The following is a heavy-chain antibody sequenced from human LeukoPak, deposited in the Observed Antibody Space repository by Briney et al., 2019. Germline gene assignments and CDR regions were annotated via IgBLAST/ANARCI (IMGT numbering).Heavy chain of an antibody. Sequence: GGSLRLSCAASGFTFSSYEMNWVRQAPGKGLEWVSYISSSGSTIYYADSVKGQFTISRDNAKNSLYLQMNSLRAEDTAVYYCARGPTGLISYYYGMDVWGQGTTVTVSS. V-gene: IGHV3-48*03. CDR1: GFTFSSYE. CDR3: ARGPTGLISYYYGMDV. D-gene: IGHD2-15*01. CDR2: ISSSGSTI. J-gene: IGHJ6*02.